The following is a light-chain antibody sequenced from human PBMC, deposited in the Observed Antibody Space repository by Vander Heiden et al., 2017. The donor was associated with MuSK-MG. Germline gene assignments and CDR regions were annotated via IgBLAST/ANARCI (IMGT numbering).Light chain of an antibody. Sequence: SDIPSLPPPSLFAPGQAARITCGGNNIGSRSVQWYQQKPGQALVLAVDDDSDRAAGRVQRFSGSNSRTTANLTSSRVEVGDEADYYCQMWDSTSDVPFGGGTKLTVL. V-gene: IGLV3-21*02. J-gene: IGLJ2*01. CDR1: NIGSRS. CDR2: DDS. CDR3: QMWDSTSDVP.